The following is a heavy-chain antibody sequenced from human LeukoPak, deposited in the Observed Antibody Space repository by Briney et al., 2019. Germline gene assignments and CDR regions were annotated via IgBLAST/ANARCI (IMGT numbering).Heavy chain of an antibody. CDR3: ARGGVGEGDYGGVIYYYYGMDV. J-gene: IGHJ6*02. CDR1: GGSFSGYY. Sequence: SETLSLTCAVYGGSFSGYYWSWIRQPPGKGLEWIGEINHSGSTNYNPSLKSRVTISVDTSKNQFSLKLSSVTAADTAVYYCARGGVGEGDYGGVIYYYYGMDVWGQGTTVTVSS. V-gene: IGHV4-34*01. CDR2: INHSGST. D-gene: IGHD4-17*01.